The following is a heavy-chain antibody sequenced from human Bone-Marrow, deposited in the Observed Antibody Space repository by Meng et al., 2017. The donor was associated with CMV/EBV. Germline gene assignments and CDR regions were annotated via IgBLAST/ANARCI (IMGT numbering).Heavy chain of an antibody. D-gene: IGHD2-2*01. CDR3: ARIVVPAAVDY. CDR2: IYYSGST. J-gene: IGHJ4*02. V-gene: IGHV4-39*07. Sequence: HLHLSGHATGLWQPSGTLSLPCTVSCGSISSSSYYGGWIRQPPGKGLGWIGSIYYSGSTYYNPSLKSRVTISVDTSKNQFSLKLSSVTAADTAVYYCARIVVPAAVDYWGQGTLVTVSS. CDR1: CGSISSSSYY.